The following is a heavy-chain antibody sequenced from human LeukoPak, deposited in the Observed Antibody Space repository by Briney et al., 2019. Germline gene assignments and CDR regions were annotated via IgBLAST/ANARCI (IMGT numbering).Heavy chain of an antibody. CDR3: ARGAYCSGGSCYFDY. Sequence: PSETLSLTCSVSGGSISSYYWSWIRQTPGKGLEWIGYIYASGSTTYHPSLKSRVTISIDASKNQFSLKLSSMTAADTAVYYCARGAYCSGGSCYFDYWGQGTLVTVSS. CDR1: GGSISSYY. D-gene: IGHD2-15*01. CDR2: IYASGST. V-gene: IGHV4-4*09. J-gene: IGHJ4*02.